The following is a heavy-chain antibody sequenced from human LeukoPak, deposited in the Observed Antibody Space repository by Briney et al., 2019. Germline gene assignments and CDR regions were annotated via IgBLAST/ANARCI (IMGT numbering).Heavy chain of an antibody. CDR1: GGSFSGYY. CDR3: ARALRAPVYYMDV. CDR2: INHSGST. J-gene: IGHJ6*03. V-gene: IGHV4-34*01. Sequence: SETLSLTCAVYGGSFSGYYWSWIRQPPGKGLEWIGEINHSGSTNYNPSLKSRVTISVDTSKDQFSLKLSSVTAADTAVYYCARALRAPVYYMDVWGKGTTVTVSS.